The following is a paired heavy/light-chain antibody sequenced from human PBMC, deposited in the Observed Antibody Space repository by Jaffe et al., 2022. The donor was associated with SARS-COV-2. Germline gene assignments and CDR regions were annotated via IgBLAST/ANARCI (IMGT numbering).Light chain of an antibody. CDR3: QQSYSPFT. V-gene: IGKV1-39*01. CDR2: GAS. CDR1: QTISNY. J-gene: IGKJ3*01. Sequence: DIQMTQSPSSLSASVGDRVTITCRASQTISNYLNWYQQKPGQAPKVLIYGASNLQSGVPSRFTGSGSGTDFTLTISSLQPEDFATYFCQQSYSPFTFGPGTKVDVK.
Heavy chain of an antibody. Sequence: QVQLQESGPGLVKSSETLSLACTVSGGSINSYYWSWIRQPPGKGLEWIGYIYYSGSTNYNPSLKSRVTISLDTSKNQFSLRLSSLTAADTALYYCARAIEMATVPRGYYYYYMDVWGKGTTVTVSS. CDR1: GGSINSYY. J-gene: IGHJ6*03. CDR2: IYYSGST. D-gene: IGHD4-4*01. V-gene: IGHV4-59*01. CDR3: ARAIEMATVPRGYYYYYMDV.